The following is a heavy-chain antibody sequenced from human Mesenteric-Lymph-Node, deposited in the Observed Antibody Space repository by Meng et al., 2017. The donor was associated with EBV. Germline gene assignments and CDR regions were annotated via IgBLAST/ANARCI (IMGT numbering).Heavy chain of an antibody. J-gene: IGHJ6*02. CDR3: ARGRGYSGYDQDRYYYYGMDV. Sequence: QVQRQEAGPRLVKPSATLSLTCTVSGGSISSYYWSWIRQPPGKGLEWIGYIYYSGSTNYNPSLKSRVTISVDTSKNQFSLKLSSVTAADTAVYYCARGRGYSGYDQDRYYYYGMDVWGQGTTVTVSS. D-gene: IGHD5-12*01. CDR1: GGSISSYY. V-gene: IGHV4-59*01. CDR2: IYYSGST.